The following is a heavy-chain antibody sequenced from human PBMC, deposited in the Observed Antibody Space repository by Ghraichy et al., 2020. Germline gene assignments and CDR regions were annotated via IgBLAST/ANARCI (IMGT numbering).Heavy chain of an antibody. CDR1: GFTFSSYE. Sequence: LSLTCAASGFTFSSYEMNWVRQAPGKGLEWVSYISSSGSTIYYADSVKGRFTISRDNAKNSLYLQMNSLRAEDTAVYYCARVGIWGYYFDYWGQGTLVTVSS. J-gene: IGHJ4*02. CDR2: ISSSGSTI. V-gene: IGHV3-48*03. CDR3: ARVGIWGYYFDY. D-gene: IGHD3-16*01.